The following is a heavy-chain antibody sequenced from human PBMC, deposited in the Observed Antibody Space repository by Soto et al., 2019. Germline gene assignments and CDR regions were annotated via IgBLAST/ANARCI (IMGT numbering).Heavy chain of an antibody. J-gene: IGHJ6*02. CDR2: INPNSGGT. V-gene: IGHV1-2*04. Sequence: ASVKVSCKASGYTFTGYYMHWVRQAPGQGLEWMGWINPNSGGTNYAQKFQGWVTMTRDTSISTAYMELSRLRSDDTAVYYCARDLVAIAAAGTHHYYGMDVWGQGTTVTVSS. D-gene: IGHD6-13*01. CDR1: GYTFTGYY. CDR3: ARDLVAIAAAGTHHYYGMDV.